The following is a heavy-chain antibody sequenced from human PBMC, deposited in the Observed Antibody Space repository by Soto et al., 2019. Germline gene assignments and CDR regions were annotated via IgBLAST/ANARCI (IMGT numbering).Heavy chain of an antibody. D-gene: IGHD6-13*01. CDR3: AREMPSTAAAYFYCGLNV. Sequence: QVQLVQSGAEVKRPGSSGKVSCKASGGAFNNYAIYWVRQAPGQGLAWLGTIVPVFPSVYYAPRFQGRLTITAEGSTDTVYMMLTSLKSEDTAVYYCAREMPSTAAAYFYCGLNVWGQGTSVTVSS. CDR2: IVPVFPSV. J-gene: IGHJ6*02. V-gene: IGHV1-69*18. CDR1: GGAFNNYA.